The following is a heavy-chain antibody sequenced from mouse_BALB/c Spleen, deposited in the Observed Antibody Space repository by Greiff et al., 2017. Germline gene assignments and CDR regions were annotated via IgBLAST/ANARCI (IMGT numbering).Heavy chain of an antibody. CDR3: ARSLLLGAMDY. CDR1: GYTFTNYW. D-gene: IGHD1-1*01. V-gene: IGHV1-63*02. J-gene: IGHJ4*01. Sequence: VQLQQSGAELVRPGTSVKISCKASGYTFTNYWLGWVKQRPGHGLEWIGDIYPGGGYTNYNEKFKGKATLTADTSSSTAYMQLSSLTSEDSAVYFCARSLLLGAMDYWGQGTSVTVSS. CDR2: IYPGGGYT.